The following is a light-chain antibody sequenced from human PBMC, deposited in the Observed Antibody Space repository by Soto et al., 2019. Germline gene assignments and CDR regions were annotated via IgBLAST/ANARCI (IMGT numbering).Light chain of an antibody. CDR1: QSVSSN. Sequence: EIVMTQSPAPLSVSPGERATLSCRASQSVSSNLAWYQQKPGQAPRLLIYGASTRATGIPARFSGSGSGTEFTLTISSLQSEDVAVYYCQQYNNWPLTFGGGTKVDIK. CDR3: QQYNNWPLT. CDR2: GAS. V-gene: IGKV3-15*01. J-gene: IGKJ4*01.